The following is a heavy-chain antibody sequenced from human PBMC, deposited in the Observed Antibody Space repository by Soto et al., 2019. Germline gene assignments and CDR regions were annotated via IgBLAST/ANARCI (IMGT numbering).Heavy chain of an antibody. V-gene: IGHV3-21*01. CDR2: ISSSSYI. J-gene: IGHJ3*02. CDR1: GFTFSSYS. Sequence: VGSLRLSCAASGFTFSSYSMNWVRQAPGKGLEWVSSISSSSYIYYADSVKGRFTISRDNAKNSLYLQMNSLRAEDTAVYYCARDYFHYDAFDICGQGTMVTVSS. CDR3: ARDYFHYDAFDI. D-gene: IGHD3-10*01.